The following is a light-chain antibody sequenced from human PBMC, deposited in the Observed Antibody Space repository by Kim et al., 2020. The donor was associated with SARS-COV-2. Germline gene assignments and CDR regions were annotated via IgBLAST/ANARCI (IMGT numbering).Light chain of an antibody. CDR2: DAS. J-gene: IGKJ4*01. Sequence: EIVMTQSPATLSVSPGERATLSCRASQTVSSNLAWYQQKPGQAPRLLIYDASTRATGIPARFSGSGSGTEFTLTISSLQSEDFAVYYCQQYYDWSLAFGEGTRVEIK. CDR3: QQYYDWSLA. V-gene: IGKV3-15*01. CDR1: QTVSSN.